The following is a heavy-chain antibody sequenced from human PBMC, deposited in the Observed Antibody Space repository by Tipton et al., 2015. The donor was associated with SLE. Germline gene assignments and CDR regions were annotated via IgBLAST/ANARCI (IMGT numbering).Heavy chain of an antibody. D-gene: IGHD2-21*01. J-gene: IGHJ3*02. CDR1: GFTFGDYA. Sequence: SLRLSCTASGFTFGDYAMSWFRQAPGKGLEWVGFIRSKAYGGTTEYAASVKGRFTISRDDSKSIAYLQMNSLKTEDTAVYYCTNTQAGGDIDAFDIWGQGTMVTVSS. V-gene: IGHV3-49*03. CDR3: TNTQAGGDIDAFDI. CDR2: IRSKAYGGTT.